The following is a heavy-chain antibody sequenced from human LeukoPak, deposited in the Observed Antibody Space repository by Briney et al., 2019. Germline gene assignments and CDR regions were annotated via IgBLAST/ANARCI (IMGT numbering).Heavy chain of an antibody. CDR3: ARQGRIWFGESYYYYGMDV. V-gene: IGHV4-59*08. Sequence: SETLSLTCTVSGGSISGYYWSWIRQPPGKGLEWIGYFYNSGSTNYNPSLKSRVTISGDTSKHQFSLELSSVTAADTAVYYCARQGRIWFGESYYYYGMDVWGQGTTVTVSS. D-gene: IGHD3-10*01. CDR2: FYNSGST. CDR1: GGSISGYY. J-gene: IGHJ6*02.